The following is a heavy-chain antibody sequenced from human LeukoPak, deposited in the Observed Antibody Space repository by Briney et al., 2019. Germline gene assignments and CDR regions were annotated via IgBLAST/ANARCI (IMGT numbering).Heavy chain of an antibody. CDR1: XFTFDDYT. Sequence: CAASXFTFDDYTMHWVRQAPGKGLEWVPLISWDGGSTYYADSVKGRFTISRDNAKNSLYLQMNSLRAEDTAVYYCXXXSSAVAGPFDYWGQGTLVTVSS. CDR3: XXXSSAVAGPFDY. J-gene: IGHJ4*02. CDR2: ISWDGGST. D-gene: IGHD6-19*01. V-gene: IGHV3-43*01.